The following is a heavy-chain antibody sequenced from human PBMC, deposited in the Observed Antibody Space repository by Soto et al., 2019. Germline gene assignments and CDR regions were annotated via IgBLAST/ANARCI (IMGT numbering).Heavy chain of an antibody. CDR1: GFTFSSYA. J-gene: IGHJ4*02. CDR3: AILQRFFDY. V-gene: IGHV3-30-3*01. CDR2: ISYDGSNK. Sequence: QVQLVESGGGVVQPGRSLRLSCAASGFTFSSYALNWVRQAPGKGLEWVAVISYDGSNKFYADSVKGRFTISRDNSKNTLYLQMNSLRAEDTAVYYCAILQRFFDYWGQGTLVTVSS.